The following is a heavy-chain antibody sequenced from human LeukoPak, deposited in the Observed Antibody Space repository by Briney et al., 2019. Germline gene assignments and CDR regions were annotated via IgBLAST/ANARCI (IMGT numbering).Heavy chain of an antibody. J-gene: IGHJ4*02. V-gene: IGHV3-30*03. D-gene: IGHD6-6*01. CDR3: ARDLGVSIAARGGLDY. CDR2: LSYDGSNK. Sequence: PGGSLRLSCAASGFIFSSYGMHWVRQAPGKGLEWVAVLSYDGSNKYYADSVKGRFTISRDNSKNTLYLQMNSLRAEDTAVYYCARDLGVSIAARGGLDYWGQGTLVTVSS. CDR1: GFIFSSYG.